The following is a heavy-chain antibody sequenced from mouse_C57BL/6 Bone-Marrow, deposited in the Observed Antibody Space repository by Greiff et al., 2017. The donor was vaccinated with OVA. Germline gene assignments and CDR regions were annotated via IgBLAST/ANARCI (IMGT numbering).Heavy chain of an antibody. J-gene: IGHJ2*01. D-gene: IGHD1-1*01. CDR3: ASIYYYGSRDY. CDR2: IHPSDSYT. V-gene: IGHV1-74*01. CDR1: GYTFTSYW. Sequence: QVQLQQPGAELVKPGASVKVSCKASGYTFTSYWMHWVKQRPGQGLEWIGRIHPSDSYTNYNQKFKGKATLTVDKSSSTAYMQLSSLTSEDSAVYYCASIYYYGSRDYWGQGTTLTVSS.